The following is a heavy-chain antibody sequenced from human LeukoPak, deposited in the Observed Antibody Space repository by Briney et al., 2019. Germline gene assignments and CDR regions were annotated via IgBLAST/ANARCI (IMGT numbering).Heavy chain of an antibody. CDR2: IYYSGST. Sequence: SETLSLTCTVSGGSISSYYWSWIRQPPGKGPEWIGYIYYSGSTNYNPSLKSRVTISVDTSKNQFSLKLSSVTAADTAVYYCARGYDFWSGLYYFDYWGQGTLVTVSS. CDR1: GGSISSYY. D-gene: IGHD3-3*01. V-gene: IGHV4-59*01. CDR3: ARGYDFWSGLYYFDY. J-gene: IGHJ4*02.